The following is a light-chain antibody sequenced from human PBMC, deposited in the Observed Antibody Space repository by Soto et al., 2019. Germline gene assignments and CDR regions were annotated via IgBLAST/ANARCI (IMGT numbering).Light chain of an antibody. Sequence: EIVMTQSPATLSVSPGERATLSCRASQSVSSNLAWYQQKPGQAPGLLIYGASTRATGIPARFSGSGSGTEFTLTISSLQSEDFAVYFCQQYGNSPQTFGQGTKVDIK. CDR2: GAS. CDR1: QSVSSN. V-gene: IGKV3-15*01. J-gene: IGKJ1*01. CDR3: QQYGNSPQT.